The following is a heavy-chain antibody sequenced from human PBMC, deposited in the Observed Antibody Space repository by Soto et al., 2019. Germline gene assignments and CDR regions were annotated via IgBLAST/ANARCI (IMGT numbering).Heavy chain of an antibody. V-gene: IGHV1-69*01. D-gene: IGHD6-13*01. Sequence: QAQVVQSGAEVRKPGSSVKLSCKASEGTFNSYAIAWVRQAPGQGLEWMGGIIPYYNTLNYAQKFQDRVTITADDPTNTVYMELSSLRSDDTAVYFFASGASRWYPSFFDSWAQGTLVTVSS. CDR1: EGTFNSYA. J-gene: IGHJ4*02. CDR3: ASGASRWYPSFFDS. CDR2: IIPYYNTL.